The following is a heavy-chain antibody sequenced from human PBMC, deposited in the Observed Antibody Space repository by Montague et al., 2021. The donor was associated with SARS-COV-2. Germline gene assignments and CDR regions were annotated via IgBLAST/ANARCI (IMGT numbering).Heavy chain of an antibody. CDR2: IYYSGST. J-gene: IGHJ5*02. Sequence: SETLSLTCTVSGGSISSSSYYWGWIRQPPGKGLEWIGSIYYSGSTYYNPSLKSRVTISVDTSKNQFSLKLSSVTAADTAVYYCARPVSYYDISSSSTNWFDPWGQGTLVTVSS. CDR3: ARPVSYYDISSSSTNWFDP. V-gene: IGHV4-39*01. CDR1: GGSISSSSYY. D-gene: IGHD3-9*01.